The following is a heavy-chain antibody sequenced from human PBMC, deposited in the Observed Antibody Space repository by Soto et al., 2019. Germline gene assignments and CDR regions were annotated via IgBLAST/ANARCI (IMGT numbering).Heavy chain of an antibody. CDR1: GGSISSYY. CDR2: IYYTGST. V-gene: IGHV4-59*08. J-gene: IGHJ4*02. CDR3: ARLITIFGVVSQYYFHD. D-gene: IGHD3-3*01. Sequence: SETLSLTCSVSGGSISSYYWSWIRQPPGKGLEWIGYIYYTGSTNYNPSLKSRVTISVDTSKNQFSLKLSSVTAADTAVYYCARLITIFGVVSQYYFHDWGQGTLVTVS.